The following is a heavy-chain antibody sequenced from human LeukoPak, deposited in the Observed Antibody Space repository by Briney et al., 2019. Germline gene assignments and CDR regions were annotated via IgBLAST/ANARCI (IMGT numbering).Heavy chain of an antibody. D-gene: IGHD4-17*01. V-gene: IGHV3-23*01. CDR3: AKKYGDYGYFDY. J-gene: IGHJ4*02. CDR2: ISGSGGST. Sequence: GGSLRLSCAASGFTFSSYAMSWVRQAPGKGLEWVSAISGSGGSTYYADSVKGRFAISRDNSKNTLYLQMNSLRAEDTAVYYCAKKYGDYGYFDYWGQGTLVTVSS. CDR1: GFTFSSYA.